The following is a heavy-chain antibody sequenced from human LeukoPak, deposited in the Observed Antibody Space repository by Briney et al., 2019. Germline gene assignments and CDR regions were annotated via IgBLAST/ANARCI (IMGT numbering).Heavy chain of an antibody. CDR3: ATQPAAADVDY. Sequence: GGSLRLSCAGSGFTFSSYWMSWVRQAAGKGLEWVANIRQDGNEKYYVDSVKGRFTISRDNAKKSLYLQMNSLRAEDTAVYYCATQPAAADVDYWGQGTLVTVSS. D-gene: IGHD2-2*01. CDR2: IRQDGNEK. CDR1: GFTFSSYW. V-gene: IGHV3-7*03. J-gene: IGHJ4*02.